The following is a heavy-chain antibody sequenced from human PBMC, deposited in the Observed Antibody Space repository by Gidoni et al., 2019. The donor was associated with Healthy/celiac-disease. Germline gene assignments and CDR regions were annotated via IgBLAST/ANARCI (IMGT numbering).Heavy chain of an antibody. Sequence: QVQLVQSGAEVEKPGVSVKVSCTASGYTLPLYNLHWAREAPGQGLEWMGMLNPGCGSTNFAQRFQRRVTLTSDTSTSTVCMDLSSLRSEDTAVYYCARSVPRIAVMVVFPRSDAFDLWGQGTMVTVSS. J-gene: IGHJ3*01. CDR1: GYTLPLYN. V-gene: IGHV1-46*01. D-gene: IGHD3-22*01. CDR3: ARSVPRIAVMVVFPRSDAFDL. CDR2: LNPGCGST.